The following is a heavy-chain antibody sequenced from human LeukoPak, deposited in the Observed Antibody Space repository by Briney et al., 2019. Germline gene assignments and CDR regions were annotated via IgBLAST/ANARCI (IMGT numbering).Heavy chain of an antibody. J-gene: IGHJ4*02. V-gene: IGHV3-7*01. CDR3: ARDSGEGWPSY. CDR2: IKQDGSEK. Sequence: GGSLRLSCAASGFTFSSYWMSWVRQAPGKGLEWVANIKQDGSEKYYVDSVKGRFTISRDNAKNPLYLQMNSLRAEDTAVYYCARDSGEGWPSYWGQGTLVTVSS. D-gene: IGHD3-10*01. CDR1: GFTFSSYW.